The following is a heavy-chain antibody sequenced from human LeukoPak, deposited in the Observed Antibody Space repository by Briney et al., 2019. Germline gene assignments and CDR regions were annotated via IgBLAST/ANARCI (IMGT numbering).Heavy chain of an antibody. CDR1: GFSFSDYY. Sequence: KSGGSLRLSCVASGFSFSDYYMSWIRQAPGKGLEWVSYISSSGSHTNYADSVTGRFTISRNNAKKSLHLQMNGLRAEDTAVYYCARHPDGSLSLDYWGQGTLVTVSS. V-gene: IGHV3-11*03. CDR3: ARHPDGSLSLDY. CDR2: ISSSGSHT. J-gene: IGHJ4*02. D-gene: IGHD1-26*01.